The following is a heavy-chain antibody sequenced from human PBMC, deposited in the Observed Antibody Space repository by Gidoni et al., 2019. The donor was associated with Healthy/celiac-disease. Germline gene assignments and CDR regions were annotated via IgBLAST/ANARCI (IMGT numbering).Heavy chain of an antibody. CDR3: ARQNPHDFWSGYSINRYYFDY. CDR1: GYSFTSYW. CDR2: IYPGDSDT. J-gene: IGHJ4*02. Sequence: EVQLVQSGAEVKKPGESLKISCKGSGYSFTSYWIGWVRQTPGKGLEWLGIIYPGDSDTRYSPSFQGQVTISADKSISTAYLQWSSLKASDTAMYYCARQNPHDFWSGYSINRYYFDYWGQGTLVTVSS. D-gene: IGHD3-3*01. V-gene: IGHV5-51*01.